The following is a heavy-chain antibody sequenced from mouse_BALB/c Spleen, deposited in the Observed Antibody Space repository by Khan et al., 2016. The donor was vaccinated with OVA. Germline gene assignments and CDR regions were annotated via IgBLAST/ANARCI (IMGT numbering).Heavy chain of an antibody. CDR1: GYSITSDYA. D-gene: IGHD1-1*01. J-gene: IGHJ2*01. CDR2: ISYSGNT. CDR3: ARVYGGDFDY. V-gene: IGHV3-2*02. Sequence: EVQLQESGPDLVKPSQSLSLTCTVTGYSITSDYAWNWIRQFPGNKLEWMGFISYSGNTNYNPSLKSRISITRDTSKNQFFLQLNSVTTEDTARYYCARVYGGDFDYWGQGTTLTVSS.